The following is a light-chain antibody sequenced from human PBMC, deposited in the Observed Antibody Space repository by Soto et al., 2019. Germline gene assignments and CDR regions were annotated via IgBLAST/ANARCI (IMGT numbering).Light chain of an antibody. V-gene: IGLV2-14*01. CDR2: EVN. CDR1: SSDVGSYTY. CDR3: SSYTSSSTLYV. J-gene: IGLJ1*01. Sequence: QPVPTQPASVSGSPRQSITISCTGASSDVGSYTYVSWYQQHPGKAPRLMSYEVNNRPSGVSNRFSGSKSGNTASLTISGLQAEDEADYYCSSYTSSSTLYVFGTGTKVTV.